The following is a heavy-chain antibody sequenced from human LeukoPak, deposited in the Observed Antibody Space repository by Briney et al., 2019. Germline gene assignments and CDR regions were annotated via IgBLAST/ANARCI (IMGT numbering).Heavy chain of an antibody. V-gene: IGHV3-23*01. CDR1: GFTFSSYA. CDR2: ISGSGGST. D-gene: IGHD4-23*01. Sequence: PGGSLSLSCAASGFTFSSYAMSWVREAPGKGLEGVSAISGSGGSTYYADSVKGRLTISRDNSKNTLYVQMNRLRAEDTAVYYCAKSPARLTLVVTPDYFDYWGQGTLVTVSS. J-gene: IGHJ4*02. CDR3: AKSPARLTLVVTPDYFDY.